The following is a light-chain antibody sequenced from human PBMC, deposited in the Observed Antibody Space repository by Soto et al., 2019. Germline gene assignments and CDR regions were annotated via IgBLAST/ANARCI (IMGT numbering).Light chain of an antibody. CDR3: QQYNSYPFT. CDR2: DAS. J-gene: IGKJ3*01. V-gene: IGKV1-5*01. Sequence: DIQMTQSPSTLSASVGDRVTITCRASQSISSWLAWYQQKPGKAPKLLIYDASSLESGVPSRFSGSGSGTECTLTISSLQPDDFATYYCQQYNSYPFTFGHGTKVDIK. CDR1: QSISSW.